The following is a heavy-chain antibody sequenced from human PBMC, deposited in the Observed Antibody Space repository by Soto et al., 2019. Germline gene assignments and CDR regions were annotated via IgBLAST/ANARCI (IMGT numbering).Heavy chain of an antibody. J-gene: IGHJ5*02. V-gene: IGHV4-34*01. CDR1: GGSFSGYY. CDR2: INHSGST. D-gene: IGHD6-13*01. CDR3: AGGPADTHRTPRTSSSWLYWFDP. Sequence: QVQLQQWGAGLLKPSETLSLTCAVYGGSFSGYYWSWIRQPPGKGLEWIGEINHSGSTNYNPSLKSRVTISVDTSKNQFSLKLSSVTAADTAVYYCAGGPADTHRTPRTSSSWLYWFDPWGQGTLVTVSS.